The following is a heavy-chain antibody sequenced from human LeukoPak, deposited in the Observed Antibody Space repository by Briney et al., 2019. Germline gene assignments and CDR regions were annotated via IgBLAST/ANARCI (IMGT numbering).Heavy chain of an antibody. J-gene: IGHJ6*02. Sequence: GGSLRLSCAASGFTFSSYWMSWVRQAPGKGLEWVANLEQDGSEKNYVDSVKGRFTISRDNAKNSLYLQMNSLRAEDTAVYYCARDRTVAARVYYYYYGMDVWGQGTTVTVSS. V-gene: IGHV3-7*01. CDR3: ARDRTVAARVYYYYYGMDV. CDR2: LEQDGSEK. CDR1: GFTFSSYW. D-gene: IGHD2-15*01.